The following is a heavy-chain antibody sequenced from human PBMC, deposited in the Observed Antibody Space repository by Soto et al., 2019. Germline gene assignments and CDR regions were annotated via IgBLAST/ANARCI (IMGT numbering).Heavy chain of an antibody. J-gene: IGHJ4*02. CDR3: ARYNSYAIDY. CDR2: IHYSGTT. Sequence: PSETLSLTCTVSGTSISSYYWSWIRQPPGKGLKWIANIHYSGTTNYNPPLASRVTLSVETSKNQFSLKMTSVTAADRAMYFCARYNSYAIDYWGRGTLVTVSS. V-gene: IGHV4-59*01. D-gene: IGHD2-8*01. CDR1: GTSISSYY.